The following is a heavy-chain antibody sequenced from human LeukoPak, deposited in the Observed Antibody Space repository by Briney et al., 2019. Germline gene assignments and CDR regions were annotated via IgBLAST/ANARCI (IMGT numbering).Heavy chain of an antibody. V-gene: IGHV3-48*03. CDR2: ISSSGSTI. J-gene: IGHJ6*02. D-gene: IGHD1-26*01. CDR1: GFTFSSYE. Sequence: GGSLRLSCAASGFTFSSYEMNWVRQAPGKGLEWVSYISSSGSTIYYADSVKGRFTISRDNAKNSLYLQMNSLRAEDTAVYYCARDRGSRPYFHDGMDVWGQGTTVTVSS. CDR3: ARDRGSRPYFHDGMDV.